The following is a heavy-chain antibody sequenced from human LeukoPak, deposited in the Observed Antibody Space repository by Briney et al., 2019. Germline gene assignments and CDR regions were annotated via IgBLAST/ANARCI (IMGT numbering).Heavy chain of an antibody. CDR1: GFTVSSNY. Sequence: GGSLRLSCAASGFTVSSNYMSWVRQAPGKGLEWVSVIYSGGSTYYADSVKGRFTISRDNSKNTLYLQMNSLRAEDTAAYYCAKDEHPSGSYSFDYWGQGTLVTVSS. D-gene: IGHD3-10*01. CDR2: IYSGGST. V-gene: IGHV3-53*01. J-gene: IGHJ4*02. CDR3: AKDEHPSGSYSFDY.